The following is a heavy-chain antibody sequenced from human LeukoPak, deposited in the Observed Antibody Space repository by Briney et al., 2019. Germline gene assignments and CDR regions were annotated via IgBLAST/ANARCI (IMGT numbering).Heavy chain of an antibody. CDR3: AREVEESGGFDP. J-gene: IGHJ5*02. Sequence: GGSLRLSCVASGFTFSNYWMSWVRQAPGQGLEWVANIKQHGSEKNYVDSMKGRFTISRDNAKSSLYLQMNSLRVEDTAVYYCAREVEESGGFDPWGQGTLVTVSS. D-gene: IGHD5-24*01. CDR1: GFTFSNYW. CDR2: IKQHGSEK. V-gene: IGHV3-7*01.